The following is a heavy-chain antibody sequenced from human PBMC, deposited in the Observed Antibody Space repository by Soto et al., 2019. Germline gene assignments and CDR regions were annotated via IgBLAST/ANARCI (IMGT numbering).Heavy chain of an antibody. V-gene: IGHV4-30-2*01. CDR3: VRGQVIAAHH. J-gene: IGHJ4*02. CDR2: IYHSGST. CDR1: GGSISSGGYS. Sequence: QLQLQESGSGLVKPSQTLSLTCAVSGGSISSGGYSWSWIRQPPGKVLEWIGYIYHSGSTYYTPSLMGRVTIPVDRSKNQFSLKLSSVTAAATAGYYCVRGQVIAAHHWGKGTLVT. D-gene: IGHD2-15*01.